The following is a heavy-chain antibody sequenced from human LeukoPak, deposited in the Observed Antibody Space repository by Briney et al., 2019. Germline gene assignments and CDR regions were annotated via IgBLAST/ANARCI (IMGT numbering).Heavy chain of an antibody. Sequence: HPGGSLRLSCAASGFTFSSYAMHWVRQAPGKGLEWVALISDDGTNKYYVDSVKGRFTISRDNPKNTLYLQMNSLRAEDTAVYYCARGDYPPSYDFWSGYFLVRGQGTTVTVSS. CDR3: ARGDYPPSYDFWSGYFLV. V-gene: IGHV3-30-3*01. D-gene: IGHD3-3*01. CDR2: ISDDGTNK. CDR1: GFTFSSYA. J-gene: IGHJ6*02.